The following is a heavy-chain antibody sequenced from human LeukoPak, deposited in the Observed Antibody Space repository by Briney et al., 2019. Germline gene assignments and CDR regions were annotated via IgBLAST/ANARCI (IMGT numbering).Heavy chain of an antibody. J-gene: IGHJ4*02. V-gene: IGHV3-23*01. CDR1: GFSFSSYA. Sequence: GGSLRLSCAASGFSFSSYAMSWVRQAPGKGLEWVSSISGSGDNTYYAESVKGRFTIPRDNSKNTLFLQMNSLRPEGTAVFYCAKRSGNTTGWFFDFWGQGTLVTVSS. CDR2: ISGSGDNT. D-gene: IGHD6-19*01. CDR3: AKRSGNTTGWFFDF.